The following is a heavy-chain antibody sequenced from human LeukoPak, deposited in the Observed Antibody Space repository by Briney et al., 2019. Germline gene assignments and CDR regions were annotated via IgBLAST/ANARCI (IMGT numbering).Heavy chain of an antibody. D-gene: IGHD6-6*01. J-gene: IGHJ4*02. CDR3: AKDIGGSSSSN. V-gene: IGHV3-9*01. Sequence: GRSLRLSCAASGFTFDDYAMHWVRQAPGKGLEWVSGISWNSGSIGYADSVKGRFTNSRDNAKNSLYLQMNSLRAEDTALYYCAKDIGGSSSSNWGQGTLVTVSS. CDR1: GFTFDDYA. CDR2: ISWNSGSI.